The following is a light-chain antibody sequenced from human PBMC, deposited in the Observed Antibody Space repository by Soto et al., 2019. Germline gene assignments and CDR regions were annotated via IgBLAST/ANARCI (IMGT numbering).Light chain of an antibody. V-gene: IGKV2-28*01. Sequence: DIVMTQSPLSLPVTPGEPASISCRSSQSLLHSDGYNYLDWYQQKPWQSPQLLIYLGSNRASGVPDRFSGSGSGTDFTLKISRVEAEDVGVYYCMQALQTPYTFGQGTKLESK. J-gene: IGKJ2*01. CDR2: LGS. CDR1: QSLLHSDGYNY. CDR3: MQALQTPYT.